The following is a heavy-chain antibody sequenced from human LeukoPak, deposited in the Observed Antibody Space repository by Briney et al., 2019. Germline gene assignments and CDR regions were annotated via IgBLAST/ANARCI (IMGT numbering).Heavy chain of an antibody. V-gene: IGHV3-7*04. D-gene: IGHD3-10*01. Sequence: GGSLRLSCAASGFTFSNYWMTWVRQAPGKGLEWVATIKQDGSEKYYVDSVKGRFTISRDNAKNSLYLQMNSLRAEDTAVYYCARVPMGRWGRGAQSYYYGMDVWGQGTTVTVSS. CDR3: ARVPMGRWGRGAQSYYYGMDV. CDR1: GFTFSNYW. J-gene: IGHJ6*02. CDR2: IKQDGSEK.